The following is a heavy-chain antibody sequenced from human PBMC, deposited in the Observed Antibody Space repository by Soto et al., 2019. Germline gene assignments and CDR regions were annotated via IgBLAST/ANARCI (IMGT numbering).Heavy chain of an antibody. CDR1: GHSFTSYY. V-gene: IGHV1-18*04. Sequence: ASVKVSCKTSGHSFTSYYIHWVRQAPGQGLEWMGWINAYNGNTNYAQKLQGRVTMTTDTSTSTAYMELRSLRSDDTAVYYCARDWFGVDYWGQGTLVTVSS. CDR3: ARDWFGVDY. D-gene: IGHD3-16*01. CDR2: INAYNGNT. J-gene: IGHJ4*02.